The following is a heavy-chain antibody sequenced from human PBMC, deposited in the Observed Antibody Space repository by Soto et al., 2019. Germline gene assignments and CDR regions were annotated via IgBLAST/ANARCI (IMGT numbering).Heavy chain of an antibody. Sequence: ASVKVSCKASGYTFTSYGISWVRQAPGQGLEWMGWISAFNGKTNYAQKLQGRVTITADKSTSTAYMELSSLRSEDTAVYYCARGYYYDSSGYYPTYYAFDIWGQGTMVTVSS. CDR2: ISAFNGKT. D-gene: IGHD3-22*01. V-gene: IGHV1-18*01. CDR3: ARGYYYDSSGYYPTYYAFDI. J-gene: IGHJ3*02. CDR1: GYTFTSYG.